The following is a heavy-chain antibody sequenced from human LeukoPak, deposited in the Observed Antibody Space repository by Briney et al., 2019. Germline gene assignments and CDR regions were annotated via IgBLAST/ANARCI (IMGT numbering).Heavy chain of an antibody. Sequence: SQTLSLTCTVSGGSISSGDYYWSWIRQPPGKGLEWIGYIYYSGGTYYNPSLKSRVTISVDTSKNPFSLKLSSVTAADTAVYYCATSPPGDAFDIWGQGTMVTVSS. CDR3: ATSPPGDAFDI. CDR1: GGSISSGDYY. J-gene: IGHJ3*02. V-gene: IGHV4-30-4*01. CDR2: IYYSGGT.